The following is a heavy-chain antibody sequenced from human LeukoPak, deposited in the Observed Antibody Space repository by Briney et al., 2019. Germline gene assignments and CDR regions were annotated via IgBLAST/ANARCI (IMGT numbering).Heavy chain of an antibody. V-gene: IGHV3-48*02. CDR2: ISDSSSSI. CDR3: ARERTAMVTGFDY. D-gene: IGHD5-18*01. CDR1: GFTFSTYN. J-gene: IGHJ4*02. Sequence: GGSLRLSCAASGFTFSTYNMNWVRQAPGKGLEWVSYISDSSSSIYYADSVKGRFTISRDNAKNSPYLQMNSLRDEDTAVYYCARERTAMVTGFDYWGQGTLVTVSS.